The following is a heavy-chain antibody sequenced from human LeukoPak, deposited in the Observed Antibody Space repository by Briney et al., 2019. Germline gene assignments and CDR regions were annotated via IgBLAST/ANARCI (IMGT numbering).Heavy chain of an antibody. J-gene: IGHJ4*02. Sequence: SVKVSCKASGGTFSSYAISWVRQAPGQGLEWMGGIIPIFGTANYAQKFQGRVTITADESTSTAYMELSSLRSEDTAVYYCARALLWFGEPSHIDYWGQGTLVTASS. CDR3: ARALLWFGEPSHIDY. CDR1: GGTFSSYA. CDR2: IIPIFGTA. D-gene: IGHD3-10*01. V-gene: IGHV1-69*13.